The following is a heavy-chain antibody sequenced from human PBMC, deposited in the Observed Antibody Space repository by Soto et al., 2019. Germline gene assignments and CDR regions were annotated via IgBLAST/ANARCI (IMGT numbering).Heavy chain of an antibody. CDR2: IWYDGSNK. V-gene: IGHV3-33*01. Sequence: QVQLVESGGGVVQPGRSLRLSCAASGFTFSSYGMHWVRQAPGKGLEWVAVIWYDGSNKYYADSVKGRFTISRDNSKNTLYLQMNSLRAEDTAVYYCARESGPDDCGLRWGQGTLVTVSS. CDR3: ARESGPDDCGLR. D-gene: IGHD4-17*01. CDR1: GFTFSSYG. J-gene: IGHJ4*02.